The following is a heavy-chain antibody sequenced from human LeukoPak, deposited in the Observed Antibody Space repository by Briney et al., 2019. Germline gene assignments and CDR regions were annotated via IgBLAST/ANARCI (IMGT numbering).Heavy chain of an antibody. J-gene: IGHJ6*02. CDR1: GGSFSGYY. Sequence: ASETLSLTCAVYGGSFSGYYWSWIRQPPGKGLEWIGYIYYSGSTNYNPSLKSRVTISVDTSTNQFSLKLSSVTAADTAVYYCARDNWNYGSSMDVWGQGTTVTVSS. D-gene: IGHD1-7*01. CDR2: IYYSGST. CDR3: ARDNWNYGSSMDV. V-gene: IGHV4-59*01.